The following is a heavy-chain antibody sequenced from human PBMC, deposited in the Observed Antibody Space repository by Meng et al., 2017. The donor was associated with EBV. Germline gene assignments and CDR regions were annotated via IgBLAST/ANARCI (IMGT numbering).Heavy chain of an antibody. V-gene: IGHV4-39*07. D-gene: IGHD4-17*01. J-gene: IGHJ4*02. CDR1: GGSISSSSYY. CDR2: IYYSGST. Sequence: QSQLRESGPGLVKPSETLSLTCTVSGGSISSSSYYWGWIRQPPGKGLEWIGSIYYSGSTYYNPSLKSRVTISVDTSKNQFSLKLSSVTAADTAVYYCARVDGDYLRGYYFDYWGQGTLVTVSS. CDR3: ARVDGDYLRGYYFDY.